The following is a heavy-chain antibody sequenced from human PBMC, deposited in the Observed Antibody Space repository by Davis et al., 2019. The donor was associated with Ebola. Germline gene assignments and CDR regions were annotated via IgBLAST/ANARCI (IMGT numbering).Heavy chain of an antibody. CDR2: ISNSGDYR. Sequence: GGSLRLSCAASGFTFSSYAMGWVRQAPGKGLEWVLGISNSGDYRYYADSVKGRFTISRDNAENLVYLQMNGLSAEDTAVYFCAREGYYFYGMDVWGQGTTVTVS. V-gene: IGHV3-21*06. J-gene: IGHJ6*02. CDR1: GFTFSSYA. CDR3: AREGYYFYGMDV.